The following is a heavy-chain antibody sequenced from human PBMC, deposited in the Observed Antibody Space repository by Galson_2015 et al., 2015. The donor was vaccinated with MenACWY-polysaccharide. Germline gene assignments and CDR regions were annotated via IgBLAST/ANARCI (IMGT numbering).Heavy chain of an antibody. V-gene: IGHV3-11*01. D-gene: IGHD3-10*01. Sequence: SLRLSCAASGFTFSDYYMHWIRQAPGKGLEWVSYISDSGSAKYFADSVKGRFIISRDNAKNSLYLQMNSLRAEDTAVYFCARDPRGARSSYFDNWGQGILVTVSS. J-gene: IGHJ4*02. CDR2: ISDSGSAK. CDR3: ARDPRGARSSYFDN. CDR1: GFTFSDYY.